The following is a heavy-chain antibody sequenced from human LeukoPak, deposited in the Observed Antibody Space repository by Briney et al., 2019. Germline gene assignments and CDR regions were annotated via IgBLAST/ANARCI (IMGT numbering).Heavy chain of an antibody. Sequence: ASVKVPCKASGGTFSSYAISWVRQAPGQGLEWMGGIIPIFGTANYAQKFQGRVTITTDESTSTAYMELSSLRSEDTAVYYCASILDSSGYLDYWGQGTLVTVSS. CDR2: IIPIFGTA. CDR1: GGTFSSYA. V-gene: IGHV1-69*05. CDR3: ASILDSSGYLDY. J-gene: IGHJ4*02. D-gene: IGHD3-22*01.